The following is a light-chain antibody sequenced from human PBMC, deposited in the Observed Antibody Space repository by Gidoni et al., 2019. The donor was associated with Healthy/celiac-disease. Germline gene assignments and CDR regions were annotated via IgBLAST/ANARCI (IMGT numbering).Light chain of an antibody. V-gene: IGKV1-33*01. CDR3: QQCDNIPLT. CDR1: QSISSY. Sequence: DTQMPQSPSSLSASVGDRVTITCRASQSISSYLNWYQQKPGKAPKLLIYAASSLETGVPSRFSGSGSGTDFTFTISSLQPEDIATYYCQQCDNIPLTFGGGTKVEIK. CDR2: AAS. J-gene: IGKJ4*01.